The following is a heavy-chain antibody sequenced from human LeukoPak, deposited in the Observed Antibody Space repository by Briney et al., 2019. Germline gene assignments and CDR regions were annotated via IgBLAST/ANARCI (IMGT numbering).Heavy chain of an antibody. CDR2: INHSGST. CDR3: ARGQIAAANAFDI. Sequence: SETLSLTCAVYGGSFSGYYWSWIRQPPGKGLEWIGEINHSGSTNYNPSLTSRVTISVDTSKNQFSLKLSSVTAADTAVYYCARGQIAAANAFDIWGQGTMVTVSS. D-gene: IGHD6-13*01. CDR1: GGSFSGYY. J-gene: IGHJ3*02. V-gene: IGHV4-34*01.